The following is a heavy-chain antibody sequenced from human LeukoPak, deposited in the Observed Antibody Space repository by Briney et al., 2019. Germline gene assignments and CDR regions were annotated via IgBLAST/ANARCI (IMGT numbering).Heavy chain of an antibody. CDR3: AKNPDSSGEGHQSYYYYMDV. Sequence: GGSLRLSCAASGFTFSSYGMHWVRQAPGKGLEWVAFIRYDGSNKYYADSVKGRFTISRDNSKNTLYLQMNSLRAEDTAVYYCAKNPDSSGEGHQSYYYYMDVWGKGTTVTVSS. CDR1: GFTFSSYG. V-gene: IGHV3-30*02. CDR2: IRYDGSNK. J-gene: IGHJ6*03. D-gene: IGHD6-19*01.